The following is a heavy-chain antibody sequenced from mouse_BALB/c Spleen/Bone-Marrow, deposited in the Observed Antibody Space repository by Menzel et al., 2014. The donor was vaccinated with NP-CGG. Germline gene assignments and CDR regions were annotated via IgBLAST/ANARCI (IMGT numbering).Heavy chain of an antibody. CDR1: GYAFTNYW. V-gene: IGHV1-63*01. Sequence: VQLQQSGAELVRPGTSVKISCKASGYAFTNYWLGWVKQRPGHGLEWIGDIYPGSGNTYYNEKFKGKFTLTADKSSSXAYMQLSSLTSEDSAVYFCARRRSLDYWGQGTTLTVSS. CDR3: ARRRSLDY. J-gene: IGHJ2*01. CDR2: IYPGSGNT.